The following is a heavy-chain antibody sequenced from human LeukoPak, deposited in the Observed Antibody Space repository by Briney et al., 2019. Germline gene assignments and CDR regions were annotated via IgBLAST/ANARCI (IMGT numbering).Heavy chain of an antibody. J-gene: IGHJ4*02. CDR2: IYHSGST. V-gene: IGHV4-30-2*01. Sequence: SETLSLTCAVSGGSISSGGYSWSWIRQPPGKGLEWIGYIYHSGSTYYNPSLKSRVTISVDRSKNQFSLKLSSVTAADTAVYYCARAGGWRDPKTTVTYFDYWGQGTLVTVSS. D-gene: IGHD4-17*01. CDR1: GGSISSGGYS. CDR3: ARAGGWRDPKTTVTYFDY.